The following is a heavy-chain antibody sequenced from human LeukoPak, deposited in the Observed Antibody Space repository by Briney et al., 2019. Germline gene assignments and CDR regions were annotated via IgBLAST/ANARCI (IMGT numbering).Heavy chain of an antibody. CDR2: ISYDGSNK. D-gene: IGHD2-8*01. V-gene: IGHV3-30*18. CDR3: AKEYCSNSVCHSLDY. CDR1: GFTFGSSG. J-gene: IGHJ4*02. Sequence: GGSLRLSCAASGFTFGSSGMHWVRQAPGKGLEWVAVISYDGSNKYYADSVKGRFTFSRDNSKNTLYLQMNSLRAEDTAVYYCAKEYCSNSVCHSLDYWGQGTLVTVSS.